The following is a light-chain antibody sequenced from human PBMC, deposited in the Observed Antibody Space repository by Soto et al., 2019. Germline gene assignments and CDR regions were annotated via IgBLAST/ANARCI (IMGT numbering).Light chain of an antibody. V-gene: IGLV1-47*01. CDR1: SSNIGSNY. CDR3: AAWDDSLSGRA. J-gene: IGLJ3*02. CDR2: RNN. Sequence: QLVLTQPPSASGTPGQRVTISCSGSSSNIGSNYVYWYQQLPGTAPKLLIYRNNQRPSGVPDRFSGSKSGTSASLAISGLRSEDEADYYCAAWDDSLSGRAFGGGTQLTVL.